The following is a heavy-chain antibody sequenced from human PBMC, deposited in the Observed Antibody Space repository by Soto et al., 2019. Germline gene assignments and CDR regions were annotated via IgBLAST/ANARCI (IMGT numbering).Heavy chain of an antibody. Sequence: QVQLVQSGAEVKKPGASVKVSCKASRYTFTGYYMHWVRQAPGQGLEWMGWIDPNSGGTDYAQKFQGRVTMTRDTFISTAYMERSRLRVDDTAVYYCARVMSGSYLGHGYYFDYWGQGTLVTVSS. CDR2: IDPNSGGT. V-gene: IGHV1-2*02. J-gene: IGHJ4*02. CDR3: ARVMSGSYLGHGYYFDY. CDR1: RYTFTGYY. D-gene: IGHD1-26*01.